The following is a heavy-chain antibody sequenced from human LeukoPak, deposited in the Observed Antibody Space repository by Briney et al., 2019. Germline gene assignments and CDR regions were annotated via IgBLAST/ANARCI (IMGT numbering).Heavy chain of an antibody. V-gene: IGHV4-4*07. J-gene: IGHJ3*02. Sequence: SETLSLTCTVSGGSISSYYWSWIRQPAGKGLEWIGRIYTSGSTNYNPSLKSRVTMSVDTSKNQFSLKLSSVTAADTAVYYCARDVRKGWFREHRSAFDIWGQGTMVTVSS. CDR2: IYTSGST. CDR1: GGSISSYY. CDR3: ARDVRKGWFREHRSAFDI. D-gene: IGHD3-10*01.